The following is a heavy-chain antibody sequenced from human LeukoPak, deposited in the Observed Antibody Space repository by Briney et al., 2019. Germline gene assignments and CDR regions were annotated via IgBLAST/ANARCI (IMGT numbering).Heavy chain of an antibody. V-gene: IGHV3-7*04. J-gene: IGHJ4*02. CDR2: IHPEGNEK. CDR3: ARGDSFSGDH. Sequence: GQSLTLSCAVSGFTFSNFWMSRVRQAPGRGQEWVANIHPEGNEKYHVESVKGRFAISRDNARNSLFLQMSGLRVEDTAIYYCARGDSFSGDHWGQGTLVTVSS. CDR1: GFTFSNFW. D-gene: IGHD2-15*01.